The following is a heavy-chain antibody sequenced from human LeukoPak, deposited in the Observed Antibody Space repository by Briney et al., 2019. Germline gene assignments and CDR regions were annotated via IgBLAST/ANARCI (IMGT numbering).Heavy chain of an antibody. V-gene: IGHV1-18*04. CDR2: ISAYNGNT. J-gene: IGHJ6*02. CDR3: ARGSDYYDSSGYYGLYYYGMDV. Sequence: ASVKVSCKASGYTFTGYYMHWVRQAPGQGLEWMGWISAYNGNTNYAQKLQGRVTMTTDTSTSTAYMELRSLRSDDTAVYYCARGSDYYDSSGYYGLYYYGMDVWGQGTTVTVSS. CDR1: GYTFTGYY. D-gene: IGHD3-22*01.